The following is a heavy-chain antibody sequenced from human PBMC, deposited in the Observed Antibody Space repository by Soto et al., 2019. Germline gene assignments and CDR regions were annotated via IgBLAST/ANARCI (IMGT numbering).Heavy chain of an antibody. Sequence: ASVKVSCKASGYTFTSYDINWVRQATGQGLEWMGWMNPNSGNTGYAQKFQGRVTMTRNTSISTAYMELSSLRSEDTAVYYCARGTGKNDYIWGSYRYPFYYYYYMDVWGKGTTVTVSS. CDR1: GYTFTSYD. D-gene: IGHD3-16*02. V-gene: IGHV1-8*01. J-gene: IGHJ6*03. CDR2: MNPNSGNT. CDR3: ARGTGKNDYIWGSYRYPFYYYYYMDV.